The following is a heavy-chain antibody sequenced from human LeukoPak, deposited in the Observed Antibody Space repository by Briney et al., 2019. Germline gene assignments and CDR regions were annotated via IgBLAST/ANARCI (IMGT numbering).Heavy chain of an antibody. V-gene: IGHV4-38-2*02. Sequence: PSETLSLTCTVSGYSISSGYYWGWIRQPPGKGLEWIGSIYHSGSTYYNPSLKSRVTISVDTSKNQFSLKLSSVTAADTAVYYCARLIRYPDYWGQGTLVTVSS. CDR1: GYSISSGYY. CDR3: ARLIRYPDY. CDR2: IYHSGST. J-gene: IGHJ4*02. D-gene: IGHD2-2*02.